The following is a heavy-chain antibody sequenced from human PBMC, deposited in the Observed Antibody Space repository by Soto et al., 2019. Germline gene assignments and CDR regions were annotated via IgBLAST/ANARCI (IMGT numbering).Heavy chain of an antibody. J-gene: IGHJ4*02. CDR2: IKSKTDGGTT. V-gene: IGHV3-15*01. CDR3: TTSPYYDILTVYYLHRY. CDR1: GFTFSNAW. D-gene: IGHD3-9*01. Sequence: GGSLRLSCAASGFTFSNAWMSWVRQAPGKGLEWVGRIKSKTDGGTTDYAAPVKGRFTISRDDSKNTLYLQMNSLKTDDTAVYYCTTSPYYDILTVYYLHRYWRQGTLVTVSS.